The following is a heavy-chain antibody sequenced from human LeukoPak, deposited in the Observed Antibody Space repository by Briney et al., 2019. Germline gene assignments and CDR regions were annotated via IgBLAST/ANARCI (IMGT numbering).Heavy chain of an antibody. V-gene: IGHV1-8*03. CDR1: GYTFTSYG. D-gene: IGHD5-18*01. CDR2: MNPNSGNT. CDR3: ARGARVIQLWLRGHFDY. J-gene: IGHJ4*02. Sequence: ASVKVSCKASGYTFTSYGISWVRQAPGQGLEWMGWMNPNSGNTAYAQKFQGRVTITRNTSISTAYMELSRLRSDDTAVYYCARGARVIQLWLRGHFDYWGQGTLVTVSS.